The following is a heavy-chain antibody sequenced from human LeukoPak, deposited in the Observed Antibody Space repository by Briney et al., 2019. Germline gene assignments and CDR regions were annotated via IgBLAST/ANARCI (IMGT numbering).Heavy chain of an antibody. CDR3: AKSPAGYSYGSWFDP. CDR2: ISWNSGSI. V-gene: IGHV3-9*01. Sequence: PGGSLRLSCAASGFTFDDYAMHWVRQAPGKGLEWVSGISWNSGSIGYADSVKGRFTISRDNAKNSLYLQMNSLRAEDTALHYCAKSPAGYSYGSWFDPWGQGTLVTVSS. CDR1: GFTFDDYA. J-gene: IGHJ5*02. D-gene: IGHD5-18*01.